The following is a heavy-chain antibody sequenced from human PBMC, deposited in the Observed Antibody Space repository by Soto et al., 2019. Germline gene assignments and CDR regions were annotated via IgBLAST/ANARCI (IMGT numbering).Heavy chain of an antibody. V-gene: IGHV3-48*03. D-gene: IGHD4-4*01. CDR2: VGSSGNTK. CDR3: ASGLEYYCKPGVFDI. CDR1: GFTLSSSE. Sequence: EVQLVESGGGLEQPGGSLRLSCAASGFTLSSSEMNWVRQAPGKGLEWVSYVGSSGNTKYYADSVKGRFTISRDNAKNSLCLQMNSLRAEDTAVYYCASGLEYYCKPGVFDIWGQGTMVTVSS. J-gene: IGHJ3*02.